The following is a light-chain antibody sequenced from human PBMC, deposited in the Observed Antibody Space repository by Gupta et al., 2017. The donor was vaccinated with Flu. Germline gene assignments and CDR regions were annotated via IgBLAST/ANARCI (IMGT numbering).Light chain of an antibody. Sequence: GKTVRITCKGESSSSDYASWDPQKPAQANLLVIYDKNNRTAGIAGRFSASCSGNTASLTITGAQAEEEADYYGNAQDSSGNRGFGTGTKVTVL. CDR3: NAQDSSGNRG. V-gene: IGLV3-19*01. CDR2: DKN. J-gene: IGLJ1*01. CDR1: SSSSDY.